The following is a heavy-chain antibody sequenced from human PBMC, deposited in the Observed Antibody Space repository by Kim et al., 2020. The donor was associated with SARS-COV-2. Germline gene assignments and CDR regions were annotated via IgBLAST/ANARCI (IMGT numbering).Heavy chain of an antibody. V-gene: IGHV1-3*01. CDR2: INAGNGNT. CDR1: GYTFTSYA. CDR3: AREGSSGWRYYFDY. D-gene: IGHD6-19*01. Sequence: ASVKVSCKASGYTFTSYAMHWVRQAPGQRLEWMGWINAGNGNTKYSQKFQGRVTITRDTSASTAYMELSSLRSEDTAVYYCAREGSSGWRYYFDYWGQGTLVTVSS. J-gene: IGHJ4*02.